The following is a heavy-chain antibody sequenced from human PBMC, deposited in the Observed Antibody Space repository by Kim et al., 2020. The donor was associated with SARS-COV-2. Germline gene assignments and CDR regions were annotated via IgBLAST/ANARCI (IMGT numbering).Heavy chain of an antibody. Sequence: GGSLRLSCAVSGFSFSNYWMHWVRQAAGKGLVWVSRINPEGTYASYGDSVRGRFTMSRDNTKNTLYLQMDSLRTDDTALYYCVRGTSSYPGVDYWGQGTLVTVSS. CDR1: GFSFSNYW. J-gene: IGHJ4*02. D-gene: IGHD2-2*01. V-gene: IGHV3-74*01. CDR2: INPEGTYA. CDR3: VRGTSSYPGVDY.